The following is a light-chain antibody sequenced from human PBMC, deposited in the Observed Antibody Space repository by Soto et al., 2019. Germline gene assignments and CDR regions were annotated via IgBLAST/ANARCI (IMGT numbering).Light chain of an antibody. CDR2: GAS. V-gene: IGKV3-15*01. J-gene: IGKJ4*01. CDR3: QQYDKSLPPVT. Sequence: DIILTQSPAIVSVSPGERATLSCRASRSVSTNLAWYQHKHGQAPRLLIYGASTRVTDIPARFSGSGSGTDFTHTINYLKSEDFGVYYCQQYDKSLPPVTFGGETKVEI. CDR1: RSVSTN.